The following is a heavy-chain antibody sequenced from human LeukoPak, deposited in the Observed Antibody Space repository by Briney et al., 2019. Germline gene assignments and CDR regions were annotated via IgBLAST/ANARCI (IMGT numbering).Heavy chain of an antibody. Sequence: GGSLRLSCAASGFTFSSYAMSWVRQAPGKGLEWVSAISGSGASTYYTDSVQGRFSISRDNSKNTLYLQMNSLRAEDTAVYYCANTGGHGYNAEDYWGQGTLVTVSS. CDR1: GFTFSSYA. D-gene: IGHD5-24*01. CDR3: ANTGGHGYNAEDY. CDR2: ISGSGAST. V-gene: IGHV3-23*01. J-gene: IGHJ4*02.